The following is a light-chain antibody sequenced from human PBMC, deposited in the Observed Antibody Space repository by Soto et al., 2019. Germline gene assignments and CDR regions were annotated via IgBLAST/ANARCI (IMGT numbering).Light chain of an antibody. V-gene: IGKV3-11*01. J-gene: IGKJ5*01. Sequence: EIVMTQSPATLSVSPGERATLSCRASQSVSSYLAWYQQKPGQAPRLLIYDASNRATGIPARFSGSGSGTDFTLTISSLEPEDFAVYYCKQRSNGQSIPVGQGTRLESK. CDR3: KQRSNGQSIP. CDR1: QSVSSY. CDR2: DAS.